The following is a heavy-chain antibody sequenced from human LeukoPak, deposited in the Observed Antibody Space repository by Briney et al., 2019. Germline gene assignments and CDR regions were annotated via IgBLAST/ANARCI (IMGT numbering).Heavy chain of an antibody. J-gene: IGHJ5*02. Sequence: PSETLSLTCTVSGGSISSSSYYWGWIRQPPGKGLEWIGSIYYSGSTYYNPSLKSRVTISVDTSKNQFSLKLSSVTAADTAVYYCARDWTAWDSSSWYNPPNWFDPWGQGTLVTVSS. CDR1: GGSISSSSYY. CDR2: IYYSGST. V-gene: IGHV4-39*07. D-gene: IGHD6-13*01. CDR3: ARDWTAWDSSSWYNPPNWFDP.